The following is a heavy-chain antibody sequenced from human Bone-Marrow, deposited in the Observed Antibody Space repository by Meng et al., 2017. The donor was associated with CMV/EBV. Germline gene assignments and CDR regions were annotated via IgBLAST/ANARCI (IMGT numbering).Heavy chain of an antibody. J-gene: IGHJ6*02. CDR2: ISSSSSYI. Sequence: GESLKISCAASGFTFSSYSMNWVRQAPGKGLEWVSSISSSSSYIYYADSVKGRFTISRDNAKNSLYLQMNSLRAEDTAVYYCARFGFTYYDFWSGYKDGMDVWGQGTTVTVSS. D-gene: IGHD3-3*01. CDR3: ARFGFTYYDFWSGYKDGMDV. CDR1: GFTFSSYS. V-gene: IGHV3-21*01.